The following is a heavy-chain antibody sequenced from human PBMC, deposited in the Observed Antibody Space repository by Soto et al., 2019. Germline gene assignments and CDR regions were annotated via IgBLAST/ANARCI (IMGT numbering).Heavy chain of an antibody. D-gene: IGHD2-15*01. Sequence: PSETLSLTCTVSGGSISSGGYYWSWIRQHPGKGLEWIGYIYYSGSTYYNPSLKSRVTISVDTSKNQFSMKLSSVTAADTAVYYCARDRRIDGMDVWGQGTTVTVSS. CDR1: GGSISSGGYY. J-gene: IGHJ6*02. V-gene: IGHV4-31*03. CDR3: ARDRRIDGMDV. CDR2: IYYSGST.